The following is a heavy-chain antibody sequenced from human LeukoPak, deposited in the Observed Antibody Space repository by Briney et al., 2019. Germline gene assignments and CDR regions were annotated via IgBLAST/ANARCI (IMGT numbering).Heavy chain of an antibody. Sequence: GGSLRLSCSASGFTFSSYAMHWVRQAPGKGLEYVSAISSNGGSTYYADSVKGRFTISRDNSKNTLYLQMSSLRAEDTAVYYCARNGYCSSTSCYDPRWLSYWGQGTLVTVSS. CDR1: GFTFSSYA. J-gene: IGHJ4*02. V-gene: IGHV3-64D*06. D-gene: IGHD2-2*03. CDR2: ISSNGGST. CDR3: ARNGYCSSTSCYDPRWLSY.